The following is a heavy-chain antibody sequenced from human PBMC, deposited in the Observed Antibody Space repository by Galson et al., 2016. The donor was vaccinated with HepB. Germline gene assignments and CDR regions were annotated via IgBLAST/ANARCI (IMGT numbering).Heavy chain of an antibody. D-gene: IGHD3-16*02. CDR3: ARSPYDYVWGSDRYTAAAIDV. J-gene: IGHJ3*01. CDR1: GYTFAAYS. V-gene: IGHV1-2*04. CDR2: INPNSGAT. Sequence: SVKVSCKASGYTFAAYSIHWVRQVPGQGLEWMGRINPNSGATNYAQKFQGLVTMTSDTPISTAYMELYSLRSDDTALYFCARSPYDYVWGSDRYTAAAIDVWGQGTEVTVSS.